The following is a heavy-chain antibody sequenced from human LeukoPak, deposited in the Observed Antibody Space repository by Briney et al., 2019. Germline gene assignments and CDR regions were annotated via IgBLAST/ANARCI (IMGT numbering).Heavy chain of an antibody. CDR1: GGSISSGGYS. CDR3: ARTRTDQTGYYYYYGMDV. CDR2: INHSGST. D-gene: IGHD3-9*01. V-gene: IGHV4-30-2*01. J-gene: IGHJ6*02. Sequence: SQTLSLTCAVSGGSISSGGYSWSWIRQPPGKGLEWIGEINHSGSTNYNSSLKSRVTISVDTSKNQFSLKLSSVTAADTAVYYCARTRTDQTGYYYYYGMDVWGQGTTVTVSS.